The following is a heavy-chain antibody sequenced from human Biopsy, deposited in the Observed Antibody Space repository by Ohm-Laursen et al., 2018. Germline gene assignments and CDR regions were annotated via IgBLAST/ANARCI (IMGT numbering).Heavy chain of an antibody. CDR3: ARGYAGLYEAFDF. V-gene: IGHV4-61*01. D-gene: IGHD5-18*01. CDR2: IYNDVST. CDR1: GASVSSGSYA. J-gene: IGHJ3*01. Sequence: SDTLSLTCTVSGASVSSGSYAWSWIRQPPGKGLEWIGNIYNDVSTKYNPSLRSRVTISADKSANQFSLKLRSVTAADTAVYYCARGYAGLYEAFDFWGQGTVVTVAS.